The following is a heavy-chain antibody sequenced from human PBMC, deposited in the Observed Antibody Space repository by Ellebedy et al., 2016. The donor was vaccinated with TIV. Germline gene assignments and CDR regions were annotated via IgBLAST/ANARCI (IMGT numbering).Heavy chain of an antibody. CDR2: IYYSGST. CDR1: GGSISSSSYY. J-gene: IGHJ6*02. V-gene: IGHV4-39*01. CDR3: ARLGVKYGDYGMGMDV. D-gene: IGHD4-17*01. Sequence: SETLSLTCTVSGGSISSSSYYWGWIRQPPGKGLEWIGSIYYSGSTYYNPSLKSRVTISVDTSKNQFSLKLTSVTAADTAVYYCARLGVKYGDYGMGMDVWGQGTTVTVSS.